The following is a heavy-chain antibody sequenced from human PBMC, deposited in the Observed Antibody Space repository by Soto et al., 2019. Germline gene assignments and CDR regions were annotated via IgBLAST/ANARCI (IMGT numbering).Heavy chain of an antibody. D-gene: IGHD2-2*01. CDR2: ISNSGGRT. V-gene: IGHV3-23*01. CDR1: GFTFSSYA. Sequence: GGSLRLFCAASGFTFSSYAMSWVRQAPEKGLEWVSTISNSGGRTYYADSVKGRFAISRDNSKNTLYLQMTSLRPGDTAVYYCASSSTVLLPTAMTGWFDPWGQGTLVTVSS. J-gene: IGHJ5*02. CDR3: ASSSTVLLPTAMTGWFDP.